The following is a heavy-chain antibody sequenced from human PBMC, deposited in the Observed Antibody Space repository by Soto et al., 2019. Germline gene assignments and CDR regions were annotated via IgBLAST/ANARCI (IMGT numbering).Heavy chain of an antibody. Sequence: ASVKVSCKASGYTFTSYGISWVRQAPGQGLEWMGWISAYNGNTHYAQKLQGRVTMTTDTSTSTAYMELRSPRSDDTAVYYCARDLVRYCSSTSCRRYYGMDVWGQGTTVTVSS. V-gene: IGHV1-18*01. CDR2: ISAYNGNT. CDR1: GYTFTSYG. CDR3: ARDLVRYCSSTSCRRYYGMDV. J-gene: IGHJ6*02. D-gene: IGHD2-2*01.